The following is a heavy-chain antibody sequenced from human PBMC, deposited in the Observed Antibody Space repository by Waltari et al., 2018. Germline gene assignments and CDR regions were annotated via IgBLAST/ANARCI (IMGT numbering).Heavy chain of an antibody. CDR2: IYYSGST. CDR3: ARMVRGYCSSTSCHTDH. V-gene: IGHV4-39*07. D-gene: IGHD2-2*01. Sequence: QLQLQESGPGLVKPSETLSLTCTVSGGSISSSSYYWGWVRQPPGKGLEWIGIIYYSGSTYYNPSLKSRVTISVDTSKNQFSLRVSSVTAADTAVFYCARMVRGYCSSTSCHTDHWGQGTLVTVSS. CDR1: GGSISSSSYY. J-gene: IGHJ4*02.